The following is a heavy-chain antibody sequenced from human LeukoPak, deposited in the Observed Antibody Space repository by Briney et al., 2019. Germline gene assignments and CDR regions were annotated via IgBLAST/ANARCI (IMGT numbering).Heavy chain of an antibody. Sequence: PSQTLSLTCAVSGGSISSGGYSWSWIRQPPGKGLEWIGYIYHSGSTYYNPSLKSRVTISVDRSKNQFSLKLGSVTAADTAVYYCARSYYYDSSGYYPLPSYFDYWGQGTLVTVSS. CDR3: ARSYYYDSSGYYPLPSYFDY. D-gene: IGHD3-22*01. CDR2: IYHSGST. V-gene: IGHV4-30-2*01. J-gene: IGHJ4*02. CDR1: GGSISSGGYS.